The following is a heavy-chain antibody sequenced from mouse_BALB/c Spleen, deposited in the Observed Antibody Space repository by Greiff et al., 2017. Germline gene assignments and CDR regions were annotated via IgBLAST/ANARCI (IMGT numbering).Heavy chain of an antibody. CDR1: GFTFSSFG. Sequence: EVKLMESGGGLVQPGGSRKLSCAASGFTFSSFGMHWVRQAPEKGLEWVAYISSGSSTIYYADTVKGRFTISRDNPKNTLFLQMTSLRSEDTAMYYCARWLLDAMDYWGQGTSVTVSS. J-gene: IGHJ4*01. CDR2: ISSGSSTI. CDR3: ARWLLDAMDY. D-gene: IGHD2-3*01. V-gene: IGHV5-17*02.